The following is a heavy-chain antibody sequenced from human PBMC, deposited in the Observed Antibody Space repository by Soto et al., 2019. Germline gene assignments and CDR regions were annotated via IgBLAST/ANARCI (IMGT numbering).Heavy chain of an antibody. CDR1: GFSFTSYA. CDR2: ISGSDGKT. Sequence: GSLNLSCAASGFSFTSYALSWVRQAPGKGLEWVSTISGSDGKTYYADSVKGRFSISRDTSKTTLYLQMNSLRVEDTAVYYCARWSFLDYWGQGTRVTVSS. D-gene: IGHD1-26*01. V-gene: IGHV3-23*01. CDR3: ARWSFLDY. J-gene: IGHJ4*02.